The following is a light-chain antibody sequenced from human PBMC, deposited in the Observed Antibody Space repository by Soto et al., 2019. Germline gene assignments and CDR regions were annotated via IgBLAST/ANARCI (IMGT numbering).Light chain of an antibody. V-gene: IGKV3-11*01. Sequence: EIGLTQSPATLSLNPGERATLSCRASPSVTNYLAWYQQKPGQPPRLLIYGAFNRAAGIPARFSGSGSGTDFTLTISSLEPEDSAVYYCQQRNIWPPVTFGQGTRLEIK. CDR1: PSVTNY. CDR3: QQRNIWPPVT. J-gene: IGKJ5*01. CDR2: GAF.